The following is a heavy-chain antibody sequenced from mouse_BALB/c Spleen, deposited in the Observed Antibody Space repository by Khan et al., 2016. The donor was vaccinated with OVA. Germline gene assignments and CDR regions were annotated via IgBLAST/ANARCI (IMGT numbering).Heavy chain of an antibody. CDR1: GFTFSTYG. D-gene: IGHD1-1*01. Sequence: EVELVESGGDLVKPGGSLKLSCAASGFTFSTYGMSWVRQAPDKRLEWVATVSTGGSYTYYPDSVKGRFTISRDNAKNTLYRKMSGLRSEDTAMFYWTRHAYYYDSEGFSYWGQGTLVTVSA. CDR3: TRHAYYYDSEGFSY. J-gene: IGHJ3*01. V-gene: IGHV5-6*01. CDR2: VSTGGSYT.